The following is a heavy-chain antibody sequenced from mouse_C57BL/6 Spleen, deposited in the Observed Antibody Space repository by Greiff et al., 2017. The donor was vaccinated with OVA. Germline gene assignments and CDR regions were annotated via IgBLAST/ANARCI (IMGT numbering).Heavy chain of an antibody. J-gene: IGHJ2*01. D-gene: IGHD3-2*02. CDR3: ARRDSSGYYYFDY. CDR2: ISNGGGST. V-gene: IGHV5-12*01. Sequence: EVKLMEYGGGLVQPGGSLKLSCAASGFTFSDYYMYWVRQTPEKRLEWVAYISNGGGSTYYPDTVKGRFTISRDNAKNTLYLQMSRLKSEDTAMYYCARRDSSGYYYFDYWGQGTTLTVSS. CDR1: GFTFSDYY.